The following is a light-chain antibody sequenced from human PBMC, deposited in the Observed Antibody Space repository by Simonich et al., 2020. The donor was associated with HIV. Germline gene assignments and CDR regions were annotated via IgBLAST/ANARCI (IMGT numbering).Light chain of an antibody. CDR2: WAS. CDR3: QQYYSTPLT. J-gene: IGKJ4*01. V-gene: IGKV4-1*01. Sequence: DIVMTQSPDSLTVSLGERATINYKSSQSVLSSSNNKNYVTWYQQKPGQPPKLLIYWASTRESGVPDRFSGSGSGTDFTLTITSLQAEDVAVYFCQQYYSTPLTFGGGTKVEIK. CDR1: QSVLSSSNNKNY.